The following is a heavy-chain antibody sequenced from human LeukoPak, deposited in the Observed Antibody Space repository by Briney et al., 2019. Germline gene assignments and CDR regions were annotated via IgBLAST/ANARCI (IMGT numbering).Heavy chain of an antibody. J-gene: IGHJ4*02. CDR2: IFNDGST. D-gene: IGHD4-17*01. CDR3: ARDPGGDNAY. V-gene: IGHV3-66*01. Sequence: GGSLRLSCAASGFTLSSSAMSWVRQAPGKGLEWVSLIFNDGSTYYADSVKARFTISRDNSMDTLYLQMNSLRVEDTAVYYCARDPGGDNAYWGQGTLATVSS. CDR1: GFTLSSSA.